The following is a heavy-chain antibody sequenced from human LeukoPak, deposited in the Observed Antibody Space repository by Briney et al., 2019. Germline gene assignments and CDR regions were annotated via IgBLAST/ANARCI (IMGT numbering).Heavy chain of an antibody. CDR2: ISAYNGNI. J-gene: IGHJ4*02. V-gene: IGHV1-18*01. CDR3: ARGRYCSSTSCSPSFYFDF. Sequence: ASVKVSCKDSGYTFTNDDMSWVRQAPGQGLEWMGWISAYNGNINYAQNFQGRVTMTTDTSTSTAYMELRSLRSDDTAVYYCARGRYCSSTSCSPSFYFDFWGQGTLVTVSS. CDR1: GYTFTNDD. D-gene: IGHD2-2*01.